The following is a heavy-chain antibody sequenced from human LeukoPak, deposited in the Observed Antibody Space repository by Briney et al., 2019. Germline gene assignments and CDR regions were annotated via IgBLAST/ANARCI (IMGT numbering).Heavy chain of an antibody. D-gene: IGHD3-3*01. CDR1: GFTVSSNY. J-gene: IGHJ4*02. CDR2: IYSGGST. CDR3: ARSLFGVVSSYFDY. V-gene: IGHV3-53*01. Sequence: GGSVRLSCAASGFTVSSNYMSWVRQAPGKGLEWVSVIYSGGSTYYADSVKGRFTISRDNSKNTLYLQMNSLRAEDTAVYYCARSLFGVVSSYFDYWGQGTLVTVSS.